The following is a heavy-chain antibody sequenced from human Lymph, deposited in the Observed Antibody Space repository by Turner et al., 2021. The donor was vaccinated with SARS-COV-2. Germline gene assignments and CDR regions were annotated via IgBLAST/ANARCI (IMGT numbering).Heavy chain of an antibody. J-gene: IGHJ5*02. CDR1: GGTFSSYA. CDR2: IIPILAIA. CDR3: AGDSPYCSSTSCYDP. Sequence: QLQLVQCRAEVQKPGSSVKVSCKASGGTFSSYAITWVREAPGQGHEEMGSIIPILAIANYAQKIEGRVTMTADKTTSTAYMELSRLRSEGTAVEYCAGDSPYCSSTSCYDPWGQGTLVTVSS. D-gene: IGHD2-2*01. V-gene: IGHV1-69*04.